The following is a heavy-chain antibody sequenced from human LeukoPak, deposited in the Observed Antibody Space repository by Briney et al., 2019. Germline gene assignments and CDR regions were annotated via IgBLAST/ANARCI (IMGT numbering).Heavy chain of an antibody. CDR2: IGGGGT. V-gene: IGHV3-23*01. D-gene: IGHD2-15*01. Sequence: GGSLRLSCAASGFTFSSYSMNWVRQAPGKGLEWVSGIGGGGTYYADSVRGRFTISRDDSKNILFLQMNSLRAEDTAVYYCAKQLGYCSDGSCYFPYWGQGTLVTVSS. CDR3: AKQLGYCSDGSCYFPY. J-gene: IGHJ4*02. CDR1: GFTFSSYS.